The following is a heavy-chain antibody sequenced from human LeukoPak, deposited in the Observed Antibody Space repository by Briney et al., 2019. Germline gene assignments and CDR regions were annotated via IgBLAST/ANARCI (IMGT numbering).Heavy chain of an antibody. CDR1: GFTFSSSA. CDR3: ARRADAFDI. J-gene: IGHJ3*02. CDR2: ISSDGGST. Sequence: GGSLRLSCAASGFTFSSSAMHWVRQAPGKGPEYVSAISSDGGSTYYANSVKGRFTISRDNSKNTLYLQMGSLRAEDMAVYYCARRADAFDIWGQGTMVTVSS. V-gene: IGHV3-64*01.